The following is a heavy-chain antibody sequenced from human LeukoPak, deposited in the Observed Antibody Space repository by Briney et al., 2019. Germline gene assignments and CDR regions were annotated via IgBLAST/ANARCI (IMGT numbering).Heavy chain of an antibody. V-gene: IGHV3-66*01. CDR1: GFTVSSNY. CDR2: IYSVGST. J-gene: IGHJ6*02. CDR3: ASLGSYDILTGYYNYGMDV. Sequence: GGSLRLSCAASGFTVSSNYMSWVRQAPGKGLEWVSVIYSVGSTYYADSVKGRFTISRDNSKNTLYLQMNSLRAEDTAVYYCASLGSYDILTGYYNYGMDVWGQGTTVTVSS. D-gene: IGHD3-9*01.